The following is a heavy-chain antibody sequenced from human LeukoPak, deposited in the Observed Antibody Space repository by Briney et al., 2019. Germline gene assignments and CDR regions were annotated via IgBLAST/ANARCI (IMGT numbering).Heavy chain of an antibody. Sequence: ASVKVSCKAFGYTFTSYGISWVRQAPGQGLEWMGWISAYNGNTNYAQKLRGRVTMTTDTSTSTAYMELRSLRSDDTAVYYCARDWQPYYYYYYMDVWGKGTTVTVSS. J-gene: IGHJ6*03. CDR2: ISAYNGNT. CDR1: GYTFTSYG. V-gene: IGHV1-18*01. CDR3: ARDWQPYYYYYYMDV. D-gene: IGHD6-13*01.